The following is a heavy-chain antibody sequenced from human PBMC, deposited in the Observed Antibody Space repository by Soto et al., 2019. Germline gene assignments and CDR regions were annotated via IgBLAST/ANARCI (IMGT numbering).Heavy chain of an antibody. CDR3: ARVVVVVPAALPRPYYYYGMDV. V-gene: IGHV1-18*01. CDR2: ISAYNGNT. J-gene: IGHJ6*02. D-gene: IGHD2-2*01. Sequence: QVQLVQSGAEVKKPGASVKVSCKASGYTFTSYGISWVRQAPGQGLEWMGWISAYNGNTNYAQKLQGRVTMTTDTSTSTAYMELRRLRSDDTAVYYCARVVVVVPAALPRPYYYYGMDVWGQGTTVTVSS. CDR1: GYTFTSYG.